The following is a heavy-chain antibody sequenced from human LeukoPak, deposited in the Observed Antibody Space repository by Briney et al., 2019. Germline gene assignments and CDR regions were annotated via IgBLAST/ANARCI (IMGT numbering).Heavy chain of an antibody. J-gene: IGHJ5*02. D-gene: IGHD2-2*02. CDR3: AVDIVVVPAAIGPYWFDP. Sequence: ASVKVSCKASGYTFTGYYMHWVRQAPGQGLEWMGWINPNSGGTNYAQKFQGRVTMTRDTSISTAYMELSRLRSDDTAVYYCAVDIVVVPAAIGPYWFDPWDQGTLVTVSS. V-gene: IGHV1-2*02. CDR2: INPNSGGT. CDR1: GYTFTGYY.